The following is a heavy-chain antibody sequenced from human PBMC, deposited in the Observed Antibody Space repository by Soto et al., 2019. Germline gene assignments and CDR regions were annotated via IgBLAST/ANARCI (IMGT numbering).Heavy chain of an antibody. D-gene: IGHD1-7*01. CDR3: TTVRTTQPHSILFDY. Sequence: PGGSLRLSCAASGFTFSNAWMNWVRQAPGKGLEWVGRIKSKTDGGTTDYAAPVRGRFTISRDDSKNTLYLQMNSLKTEYTAVYYCTTVRTTQPHSILFDYWGQGTLVTVSS. V-gene: IGHV3-15*07. CDR1: GFTFSNAW. CDR2: IKSKTDGGTT. J-gene: IGHJ4*02.